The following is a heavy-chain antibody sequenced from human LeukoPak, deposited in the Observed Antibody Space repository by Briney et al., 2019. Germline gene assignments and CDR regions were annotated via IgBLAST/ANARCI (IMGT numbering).Heavy chain of an antibody. V-gene: IGHV3-11*06. CDR2: ISSSGSYT. J-gene: IGHJ4*02. CDR3: ARDRAGGSGSYSDY. CDR1: GFTFSDYY. D-gene: IGHD1-26*01. Sequence: GGSLRHSCAASGFTFSDYYMIWIRQAPGQGLEWVSYISSSGSYTNYADSVKGRVTISRDNAKNSLYLQMNSLRAEDTAVYYRARDRAGGSGSYSDYWGQGTLVTVSS.